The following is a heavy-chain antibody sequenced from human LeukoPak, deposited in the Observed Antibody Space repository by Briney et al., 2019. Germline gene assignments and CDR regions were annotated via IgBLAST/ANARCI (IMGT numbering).Heavy chain of an antibody. J-gene: IGHJ5*02. D-gene: IGHD6-19*01. CDR3: ARGESPYVAVAGWFDP. V-gene: IGHV1-2*02. CDR1: GYTFTSFG. Sequence: ASVKVSCKPSGYTFTSFGISWVRQAPGQGLEWMGYINPDSGDTKYAQNFQGRVTMTRDTSISTAYMELRLLRSDDTAVYYCARGESPYVAVAGWFDPWGQGTLVTVSS. CDR2: INPDSGDT.